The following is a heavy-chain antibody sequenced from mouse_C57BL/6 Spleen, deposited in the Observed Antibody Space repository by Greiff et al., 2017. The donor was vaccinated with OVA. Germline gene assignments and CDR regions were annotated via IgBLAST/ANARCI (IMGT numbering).Heavy chain of an antibody. V-gene: IGHV3-6*01. CDR2: ISYDGSN. CDR3: AKNYYGSSYLATSAWFAY. D-gene: IGHD1-1*01. Sequence: EVKLQESGPGLVKPSQSLSLTCSVTGYSITSGYYWNWIRQFPGNKLEWMGYISYDGSNNYNPSLKNRISITRDTSKNQFFLKLNSVTTEDTATYYCAKNYYGSSYLATSAWFAYWGQGTLVTVSA. CDR1: GYSITSGYY. J-gene: IGHJ3*01.